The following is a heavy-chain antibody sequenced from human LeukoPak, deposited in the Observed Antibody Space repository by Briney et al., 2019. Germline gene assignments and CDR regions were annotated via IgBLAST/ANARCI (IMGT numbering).Heavy chain of an antibody. J-gene: IGHJ4*02. CDR3: AKDGAWLRFDD. Sequence: PGRSLRLSCAASGFTFSTYGMNWVHQAPGKGLEWVSGVSPSGDITYYADSVKGRFTISRDNSKNTVYLQMNNVRAEDTAVHYCAKDGAWLRFDDWGQGTLVTVSS. D-gene: IGHD5-12*01. V-gene: IGHV3-23*01. CDR2: VSPSGDIT. CDR1: GFTFSTYG.